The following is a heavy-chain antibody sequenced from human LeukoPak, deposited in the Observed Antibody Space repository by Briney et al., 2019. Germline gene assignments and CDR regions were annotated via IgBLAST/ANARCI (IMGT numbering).Heavy chain of an antibody. CDR2: INPNSGGT. V-gene: IGHV1-2*02. D-gene: IGHD2-8*01. CDR3: ARDHHCTNGVRYRIDY. CDR1: GYTFTGYY. Sequence: ASVKVSCKASGYTFTGYYMHWVRQAPGQGLEWMGWINPNSGGTNYAQKFQGRVTMTRDTSISTAYMELSRLRSDDTAVYYCARDHHCTNGVRYRIDYWGQGTLVTVSS. J-gene: IGHJ4*02.